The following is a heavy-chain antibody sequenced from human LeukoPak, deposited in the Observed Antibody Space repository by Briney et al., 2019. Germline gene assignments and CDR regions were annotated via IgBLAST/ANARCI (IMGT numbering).Heavy chain of an antibody. Sequence: SETLSLTCTVSGGSISSSSYYWGWIRQPPGKGLEWIGSIYYSGSTYYNPSLKSRVTISVDTSKNQFSLKLSSVTAADTAVYYCASIQAWSGYQRAGYFQHWGQGTLVTVSS. CDR2: IYYSGST. CDR3: ASIQAWSGYQRAGYFQH. J-gene: IGHJ1*01. CDR1: GGSISSSSYY. D-gene: IGHD3-3*01. V-gene: IGHV4-39*01.